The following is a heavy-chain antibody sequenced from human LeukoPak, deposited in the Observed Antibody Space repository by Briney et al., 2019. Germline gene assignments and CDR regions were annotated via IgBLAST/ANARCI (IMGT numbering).Heavy chain of an antibody. V-gene: IGHV4-59*12. CDR1: GGSISSYY. Sequence: SETLSLTCTVSGGSISSYYWSWIRQPPGKGLEWIGYIYYSGSTNYNPSLKSRVTISVDTSKNQFSLKLSSVTAADTAVYYCARVTLNVVGADYWGQGTLVTVSS. CDR3: ARVTLNVVGADY. J-gene: IGHJ4*02. CDR2: IYYSGST. D-gene: IGHD1-26*01.